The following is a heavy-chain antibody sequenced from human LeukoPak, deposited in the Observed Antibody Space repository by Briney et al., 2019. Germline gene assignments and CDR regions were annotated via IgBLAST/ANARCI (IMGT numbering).Heavy chain of an antibody. CDR2: ISYDGSNK. J-gene: IGHJ3*02. CDR3: ACELVTGTETPDAFDI. D-gene: IGHD1-20*01. V-gene: IGHV3-30-3*01. Sequence: GGSLRLSCAASGFTLSSYAMHWVRQAPGKGLEWVAVISYDGSNKYYADSVKGRFTISRDNSKNTLYLQMNSLRAEDTAVYYCACELVTGTETPDAFDIWGQGTMVTVSS. CDR1: GFTLSSYA.